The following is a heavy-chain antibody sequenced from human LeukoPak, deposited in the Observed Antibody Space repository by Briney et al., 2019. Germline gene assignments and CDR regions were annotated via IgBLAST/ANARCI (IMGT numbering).Heavy chain of an antibody. CDR3: AKAPYDSSLGEFDY. Sequence: GGSLRLSCAASGFTFSSYAMSWVRQAPGKGLEWVSAISGSGGSTYYADSAKGRFTISRDNSKNTLYLQMNSLRAEDTAVYYCAKAPYDSSLGEFDYWGQGTLVTVSS. D-gene: IGHD3-22*01. CDR2: ISGSGGST. CDR1: GFTFSSYA. J-gene: IGHJ4*02. V-gene: IGHV3-23*01.